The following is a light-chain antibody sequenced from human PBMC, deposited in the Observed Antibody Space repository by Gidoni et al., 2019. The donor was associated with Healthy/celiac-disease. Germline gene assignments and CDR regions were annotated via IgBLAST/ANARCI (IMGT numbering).Light chain of an antibody. CDR1: QSISSW. CDR3: QQYNSYSPGIT. J-gene: IGKJ5*01. V-gene: IGKV1-5*03. Sequence: DIQMTQSTSTLSASVGDRVTITCRASQSISSWLAWYQQKPGKAPKLLIYKASSLESGVPSRFSGSGAGTEFTLTISSLQPDDFATYYCQQYNSYSPGITFGQGTRLEIK. CDR2: KAS.